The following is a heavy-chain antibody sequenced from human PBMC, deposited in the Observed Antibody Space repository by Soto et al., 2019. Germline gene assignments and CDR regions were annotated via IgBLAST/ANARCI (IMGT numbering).Heavy chain of an antibody. Sequence: GGSLRLSCAASGFTFSRYSINWVRQAPGKGLEWVSYISSSSTTIYYADPVKGRFTVSRDNAKSSLYLQMNSLTDEDTAVYYCSKGGNSGYDSDYWGQGTLVTVSS. V-gene: IGHV3-48*02. CDR2: ISSSSTTI. CDR3: SKGGNSGYDSDY. D-gene: IGHD5-12*01. CDR1: GFTFSRYS. J-gene: IGHJ4*02.